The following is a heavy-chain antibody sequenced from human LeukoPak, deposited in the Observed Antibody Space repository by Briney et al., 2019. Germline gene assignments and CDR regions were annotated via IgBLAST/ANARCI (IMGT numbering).Heavy chain of an antibody. V-gene: IGHV4-39*01. Sequence: RPSETLSLTCTVSGGSISSSSYYWGWIRQPPGKGLEWIGSIYYSGSTYYNPSLKSRVTISVDTSKNQFSLKLSSVTAADTAVYYCARSWARGPRSYAFDIWGQGTMVTVSS. CDR3: ARSWARGPRSYAFDI. CDR1: GGSISSSSYY. J-gene: IGHJ3*02. D-gene: IGHD3-10*01. CDR2: IYYSGST.